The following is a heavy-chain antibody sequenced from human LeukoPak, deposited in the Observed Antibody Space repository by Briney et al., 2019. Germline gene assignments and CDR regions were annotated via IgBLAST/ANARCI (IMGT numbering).Heavy chain of an antibody. Sequence: GASVKVSCKASGGTFSSYAISRVRQAPGQGLEWMGRIIPILGIANYAQKFQGRVTITADKSTSTAYMELSSLRSEDTAVYYCARDITSSSWYEFAYYYYGMDVWGQGTTVTVSS. J-gene: IGHJ6*02. CDR3: ARDITSSSWYEFAYYYYGMDV. CDR1: GGTFSSYA. D-gene: IGHD6-13*01. V-gene: IGHV1-69*04. CDR2: IIPILGIA.